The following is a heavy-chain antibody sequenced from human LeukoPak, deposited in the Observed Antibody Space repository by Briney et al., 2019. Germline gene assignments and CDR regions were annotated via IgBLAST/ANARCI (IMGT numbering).Heavy chain of an antibody. V-gene: IGHV1-69*13. CDR1: GGTFRGYA. Sequence: ASVKVSCKASGGTFRGYAITWVRQAPGKGLEWMGGIIPMINTPKYAQKFQGRVSITADESTSTGYMEVSSLRSEDTAVYYCAIFQGTYGDNENDYWGQGTLVTVSS. CDR3: AIFQGTYGDNENDY. D-gene: IGHD4-17*01. J-gene: IGHJ4*02. CDR2: IIPMINTP.